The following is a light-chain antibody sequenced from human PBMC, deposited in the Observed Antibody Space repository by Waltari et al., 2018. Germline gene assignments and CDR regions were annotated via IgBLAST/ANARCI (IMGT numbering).Light chain of an antibody. V-gene: IGLV1-44*01. CDR3: AAWDDSLNAWV. CDR2: SNH. Sequence: QSVLTQPPSASGTPGQSAPIPCSGSSSNTGSNTVNWYQQPPGPAPKPLIYSNHQRPSGVPDRFSASKSGTSASLAISGLQSGDGADFYCAAWDDSLNAWVFGGGTKLTVL. J-gene: IGLJ3*02. CDR1: SSNTGSNT.